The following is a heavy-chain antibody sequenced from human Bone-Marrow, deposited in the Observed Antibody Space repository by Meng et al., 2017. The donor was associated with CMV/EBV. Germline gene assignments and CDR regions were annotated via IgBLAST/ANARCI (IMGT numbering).Heavy chain of an antibody. CDR2: IYPGDSDT. V-gene: IGHV5-51*01. CDR1: GYSFTSYW. J-gene: IGHJ3*02. D-gene: IGHD3-22*01. Sequence: GESLKISCKGSGYSFTSYWIGWVRQMPGKGLEWMGIIYPGDSDTRYSPSFQGQVTISADKSISTAYLQWSSLKASDTAMYYCARWGHTITMIVGSRGLDIWGQGTMVTVSS. CDR3: ARWGHTITMIVGSRGLDI.